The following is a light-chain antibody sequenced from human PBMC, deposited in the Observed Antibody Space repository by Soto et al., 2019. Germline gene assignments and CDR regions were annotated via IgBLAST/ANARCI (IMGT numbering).Light chain of an antibody. Sequence: EIVLTQSPATLSLSPGERATLSCRASQSVSSYLAWYQQKPGQAPRLLIYDASNRATGIPVRFSGSGSGTEFTLTISSLQSEDFAVYYCQQYDSLPRTFGQGTKVDIK. CDR2: DAS. J-gene: IGKJ1*01. CDR1: QSVSSY. V-gene: IGKV3-11*01. CDR3: QQYDSLPRT.